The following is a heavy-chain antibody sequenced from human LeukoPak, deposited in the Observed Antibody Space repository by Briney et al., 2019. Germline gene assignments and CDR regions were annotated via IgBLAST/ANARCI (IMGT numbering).Heavy chain of an antibody. D-gene: IGHD3-10*01. CDR3: ARVEDGAYYYYYGMDV. CDR1: GGTFSSYA. V-gene: IGHV1-69*13. J-gene: IGHJ6*02. Sequence: SVKVSCKASGGTFSSYAISWVRQAPGQGLEWMGGIIPIFGTANYAQKFQGRVTITADESTSTAYMELSSLRSEDTAVYYCARVEDGAYYYYYGMDVWGQGTTVTVSS. CDR2: IIPIFGTA.